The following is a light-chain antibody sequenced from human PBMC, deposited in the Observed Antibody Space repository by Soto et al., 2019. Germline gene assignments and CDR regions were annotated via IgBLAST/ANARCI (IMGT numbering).Light chain of an antibody. Sequence: QPVLTQPPSASETPGQRVTISCSGSSSNIGSNYVYWYQQLPGTAPKLLIYSNNQRPSGVPDRFSGSKSGTSASLAISGLRSEDEADYYCAAWDDSLSGVVFGGGTKLTVL. CDR2: SNN. J-gene: IGLJ2*01. V-gene: IGLV1-47*02. CDR1: SSNIGSNY. CDR3: AAWDDSLSGVV.